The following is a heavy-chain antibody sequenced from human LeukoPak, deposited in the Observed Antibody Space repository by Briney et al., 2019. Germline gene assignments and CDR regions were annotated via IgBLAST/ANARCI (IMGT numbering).Heavy chain of an antibody. CDR1: GSSISSYY. CDR3: ASQSFDFWSGYFDY. V-gene: IGHV4-4*07. D-gene: IGHD3-3*01. CDR2: IYTSGST. J-gene: IGHJ4*02. Sequence: SETLPLTCTVSGSSISSYYWSWIRQPAGQGLEWIGRIYTSGSTNYNPSLKSRVTMSVDTSKNQFSLKLSSVTAADTAVYYCASQSFDFWSGYFDYWGQGTLVTVSS.